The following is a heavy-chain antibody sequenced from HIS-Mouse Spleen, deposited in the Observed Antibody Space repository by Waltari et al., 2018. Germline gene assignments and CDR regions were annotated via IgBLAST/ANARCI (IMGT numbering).Heavy chain of an antibody. CDR2: IYSGGST. V-gene: IGHV3-53*02. CDR1: AFTVSSNY. D-gene: IGHD3-3*01. CDR3: ASQSYYDFWSGYAFDI. J-gene: IGHJ3*02. Sequence: EVQRVETGGGLIQPGGSLRPSCASSAFTVSSNYMRWVRQAPGMRLEWVSVIYSGGSTYYADSVKGRFTISRDNSKNTLYLQMNSLRAEDTAVYYCASQSYYDFWSGYAFDIWGQGTMVTVSS.